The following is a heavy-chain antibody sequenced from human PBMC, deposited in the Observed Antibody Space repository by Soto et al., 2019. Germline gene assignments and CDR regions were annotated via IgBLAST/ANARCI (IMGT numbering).Heavy chain of an antibody. J-gene: IGHJ4*02. CDR3: ARDPSPGYSYGGYYFDY. D-gene: IGHD5-18*01. V-gene: IGHV4-30-4*01. CDR1: GGSISSGNYY. CDR2: ISYSGSA. Sequence: LSLTCTVSGGSISSGNYYWSWIRQPPGKGLEWIGFISYSGSAYYNPSLKSRVTISVDKSKNRFSLKLSSVTAADTAVYYCARDPSPGYSYGGYYFDYWGQGTLVTVSS.